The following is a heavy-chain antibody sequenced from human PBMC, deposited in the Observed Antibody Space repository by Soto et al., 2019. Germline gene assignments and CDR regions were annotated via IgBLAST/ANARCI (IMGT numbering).Heavy chain of an antibody. CDR1: GGSISSYY. CDR2: IYYSGST. J-gene: IGHJ6*03. V-gene: IGHV4-59*01. Sequence: SETLSLTCTVSGGSISSYYWSWIRQPPGKGLEWIGYIYYSGSTNYNPSLKSRVTISVDTSKNQFSLKLSSVTAADTAVYYCARVGNGGLDYYYMDVWGKGTTVTVSS. D-gene: IGHD2-8*01. CDR3: ARVGNGGLDYYYMDV.